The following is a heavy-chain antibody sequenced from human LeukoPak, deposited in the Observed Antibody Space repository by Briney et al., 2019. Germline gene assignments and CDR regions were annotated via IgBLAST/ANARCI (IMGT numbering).Heavy chain of an antibody. Sequence: ASVKVSCKASGYTFTSYGISWVRQAPGQGLEWMGWISAYNGNTNYAQKFQGRVTITADESTSTAYMELSSLRSEDTAVYYCASGSYLDYFDYWGQGTLVTVSS. D-gene: IGHD1-26*01. J-gene: IGHJ4*02. V-gene: IGHV1-18*01. CDR2: ISAYNGNT. CDR1: GYTFTSYG. CDR3: ASGSYLDYFDY.